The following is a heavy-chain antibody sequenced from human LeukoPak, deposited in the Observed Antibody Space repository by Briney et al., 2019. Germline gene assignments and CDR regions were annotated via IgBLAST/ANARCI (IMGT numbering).Heavy chain of an antibody. V-gene: IGHV3-21*01. CDR3: ARDSVAGTLDFDY. CDR2: ISSSSSYI. J-gene: IGHJ4*02. D-gene: IGHD6-19*01. CDR1: GFTFSSYS. Sequence: GGSLRLSCAASGFTFSSYSMNWVRQAPGKGLEWVSSISSSSSYIYYADSVKGRFTISRDNAKSSLYLQMNSLRAEDTAVYFCARDSVAGTLDFDYWGQGTLVTVSS.